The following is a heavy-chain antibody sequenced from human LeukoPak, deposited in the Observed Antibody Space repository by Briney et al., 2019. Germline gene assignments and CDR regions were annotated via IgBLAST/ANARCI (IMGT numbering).Heavy chain of an antibody. V-gene: IGHV3-21*04. D-gene: IGHD1-26*01. Sequence: GGSLRLSCAASGFTFSSYSMNWVRQAPGKGLEWVSSISSSSSYIYYADSVKGRFTISRDNSKNTLYLQMNSLRAEDTAVYYCAKVFIPVGYYYYYYMDVWGKGTTVTVSS. CDR1: GFTFSSYS. J-gene: IGHJ6*03. CDR2: ISSSSSYI. CDR3: AKVFIPVGYYYYYYMDV.